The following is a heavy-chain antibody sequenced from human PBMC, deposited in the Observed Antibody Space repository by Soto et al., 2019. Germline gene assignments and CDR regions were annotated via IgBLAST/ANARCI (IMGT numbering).Heavy chain of an antibody. D-gene: IGHD1-1*01. CDR3: ARDPAVLERRFPWFDP. V-gene: IGHV1-18*01. CDR2: ISAYNGNT. J-gene: IGHJ5*02. Sequence: ASVKVSFKASGYTFTSYGISWLRQAPGQGLEWMGWISAYNGNTNYAQKLQGRVTMTTDTSTSTAYMELRSLRSDDTAVYYCARDPAVLERRFPWFDPWGQGTLVTVSS. CDR1: GYTFTSYG.